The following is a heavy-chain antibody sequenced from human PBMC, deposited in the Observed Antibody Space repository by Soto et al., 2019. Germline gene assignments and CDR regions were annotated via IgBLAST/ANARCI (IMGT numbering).Heavy chain of an antibody. CDR2: SRDKANSYTT. J-gene: IGHJ4*02. Sequence: EVQLVESGGGLVQPGGSLRLSCAASGFTFSDHYMDWVRQAPGKGLEWVGRSRDKANSYTTEYAASGKGRFTISRDDSESSLYLQRNSLKTEDTAVYYCARARPSRNRYCDYWGQETLVTFYS. V-gene: IGHV3-72*01. CDR3: ARARPSRNRYCDY. CDR1: GFTFSDHY.